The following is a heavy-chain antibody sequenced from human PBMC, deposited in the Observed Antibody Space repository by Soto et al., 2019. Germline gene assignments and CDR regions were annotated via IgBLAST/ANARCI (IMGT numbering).Heavy chain of an antibody. V-gene: IGHV1-46*01. Sequence: ASVKVSCKASGYTFTSYYMHWVRQAPGQGLEWMGIINPSGGSTSYAQKFQGRVTMTRNTSTSTAYMELSSLRSEDTAVYYCARGRRERAEEEYYYDMDAWGQGTTVPVSS. CDR2: INPSGGST. J-gene: IGHJ6*02. D-gene: IGHD1-1*01. CDR3: ARGRRERAEEEYYYDMDA. CDR1: GYTFTSYY.